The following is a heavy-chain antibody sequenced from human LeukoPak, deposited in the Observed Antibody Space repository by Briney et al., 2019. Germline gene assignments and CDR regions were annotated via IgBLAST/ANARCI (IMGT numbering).Heavy chain of an antibody. CDR2: ISYDGSNK. V-gene: IGHV3-30*18. J-gene: IGHJ3*02. CDR1: GFTFSSYG. CDR3: AKDRVVVVVAATWDI. D-gene: IGHD2-15*01. Sequence: PGRSLRLSCAASGFTFSSYGMHWVRQAPGKGLEWVAVISYDGSNKYYADSVKGRFTISRDNSKNTLYLQMNSLRAEDTAVYYCAKDRVVVVVAATWDIWGQGTMVTVSS.